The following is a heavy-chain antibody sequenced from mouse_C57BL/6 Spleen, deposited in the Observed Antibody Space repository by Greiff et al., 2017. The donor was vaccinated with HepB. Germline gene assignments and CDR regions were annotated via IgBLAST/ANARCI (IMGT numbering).Heavy chain of an antibody. CDR1: GYTFTGYW. D-gene: IGHD1-1*01. J-gene: IGHJ2*01. CDR2: ILPGSGST. Sequence: VNVVESGAELMKPGASVKLSCKATGYTFTGYWIEWVKQRPGHGLEWIGEILPGSGSTNYNEKFKGKATFTADTSSNTAYMQLSSLTTEDSAIYYCARGTTVVALYYFDYWGQGTTLTVSS. V-gene: IGHV1-9*01. CDR3: ARGTTVVALYYFDY.